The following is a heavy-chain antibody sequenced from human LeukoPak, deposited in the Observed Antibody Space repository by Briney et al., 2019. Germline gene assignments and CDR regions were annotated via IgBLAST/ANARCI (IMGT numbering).Heavy chain of an antibody. J-gene: IGHJ4*02. CDR3: AKAILMLYVTLDY. CDR2: ISAIGGTT. V-gene: IGHV3-23*01. Sequence: GGSLRLSCAGSGFTFSSYAMSWVRQAPGKGLEWVSGISAIGGTTYYADSVKGRFTISRDNSKNTMYLQLNNLRAEDTAVFYCAKAILMLYVTLDYWGQGTLVTVSS. D-gene: IGHD2-8*01. CDR1: GFTFSSYA.